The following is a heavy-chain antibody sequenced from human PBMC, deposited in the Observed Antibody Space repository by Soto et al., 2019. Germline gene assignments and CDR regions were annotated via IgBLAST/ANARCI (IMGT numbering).Heavy chain of an antibody. Sequence: SETLSLTCTVSGGSITSSSYYWSWIRHPPGKGLEWIGTIYYSGSTYYNPSLKSRVTISVDTSKNQFSLNLSSVTAADTAVYYCARRYGYSFDYWGQGTLVTVSS. J-gene: IGHJ4*02. D-gene: IGHD1-1*01. V-gene: IGHV4-39*07. CDR3: ARRYGYSFDY. CDR2: IYYSGST. CDR1: GGSITSSSYY.